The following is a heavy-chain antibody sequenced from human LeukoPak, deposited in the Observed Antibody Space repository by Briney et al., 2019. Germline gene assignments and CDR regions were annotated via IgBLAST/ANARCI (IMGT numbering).Heavy chain of an antibody. J-gene: IGHJ4*02. Sequence: GGSLRLLCAAWGHIFSRHGMSGVPRSSGKGRVCVTGNSDRGSKTFYADAVKGRFTISRDNPKNTLSLQMNSLRAEDTAVYYCAKRVSYSTSSVSSVYFDFWGQGTLVTVSS. CDR1: GHIFSRHG. CDR2: NSDRGSKT. V-gene: IGHV3-23*01. CDR3: AKRVSYSTSSVSSVYFDF. D-gene: IGHD2-21*01.